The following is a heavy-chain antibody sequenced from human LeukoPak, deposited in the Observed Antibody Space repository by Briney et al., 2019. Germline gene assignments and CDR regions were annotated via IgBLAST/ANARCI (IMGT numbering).Heavy chain of an antibody. D-gene: IGHD2-21*02. CDR2: IIPIFGTA. CDR3: ARSELAYCGGDCYSHYFDY. J-gene: IGHJ4*02. V-gene: IGHV1-69*13. Sequence: ASVKVSCKASGGTFSSYAISWVRQAPGQGLEWMGGIIPIFGTANYAQKFQGRVTITADESTSTAYMELSSLRSEDTAVYYCARSELAYCGGDCYSHYFDYWGQGTLVTVSS. CDR1: GGTFSSYA.